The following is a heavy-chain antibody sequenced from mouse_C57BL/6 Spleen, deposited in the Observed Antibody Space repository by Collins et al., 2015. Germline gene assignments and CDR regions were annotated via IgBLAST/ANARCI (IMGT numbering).Heavy chain of an antibody. V-gene: IGHV9-3*01. Sequence: QIQLVQSGPELKKPGETVKISCKASGYTFTTYGMSWVKQAPGKGLKWMGWINTYSGVPTYADDFKGRFAFSLETSASTAYLQINNLKNEDTATYFCAKVYYGSSSLDYWGQGTTLTVSS. J-gene: IGHJ2*01. CDR3: AKVYYGSSSLDY. CDR2: INTYSGVP. CDR1: GYTFTTYG. D-gene: IGHD1-1*01.